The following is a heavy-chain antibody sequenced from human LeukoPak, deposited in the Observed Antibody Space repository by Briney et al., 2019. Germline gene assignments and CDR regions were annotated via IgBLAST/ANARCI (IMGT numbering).Heavy chain of an antibody. D-gene: IGHD4-17*01. V-gene: IGHV3-48*02. CDR3: ARSRFTYGSVALDY. J-gene: IGHJ4*02. CDR1: GFSFSSYN. Sequence: GGSLRLSCGASGFSFSSYNIHWVRQAPGKGLEWLSSISSSGRPVYYSVSVKGRFSISRDDAKDSLHLQMNSLRDEDTAVYYCARSRFTYGSVALDYWGRGTLVTVSS. CDR2: ISSSGRPV.